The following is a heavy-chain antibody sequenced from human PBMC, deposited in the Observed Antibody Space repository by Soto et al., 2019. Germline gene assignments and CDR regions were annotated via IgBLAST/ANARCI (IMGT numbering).Heavy chain of an antibody. D-gene: IGHD2-15*01. V-gene: IGHV4-59*01. CDR2: IYYSGST. CDR1: GGSISSYY. Sequence: SETLSLTCTVSGGSISSYYWSWIRQPPGKGLEWIGYIYYSGSTNYNPSLKSRVTISVDTSKNQFSLKLSSVTAADTAVYYCARKGCSGGSCYQYWGQGTLVTVSS. J-gene: IGHJ4*02. CDR3: ARKGCSGGSCYQY.